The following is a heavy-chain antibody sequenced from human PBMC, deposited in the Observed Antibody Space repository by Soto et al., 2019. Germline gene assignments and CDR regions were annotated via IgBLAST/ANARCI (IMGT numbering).Heavy chain of an antibody. V-gene: IGHV1-3*01. D-gene: IGHD2-21*02. J-gene: IGHJ4*02. Sequence: SVKVSCKGSGYTFTNYGVSWLRQAPGQRLEWMGWINAGNGNTKYSQKFQGRVTITRDTSASTAYMELSSLRSEDTAVYYCARSIVVVTAADYWGQGTLVTVSS. CDR3: ARSIVVVTAADY. CDR1: GYTFTNYG. CDR2: INAGNGNT.